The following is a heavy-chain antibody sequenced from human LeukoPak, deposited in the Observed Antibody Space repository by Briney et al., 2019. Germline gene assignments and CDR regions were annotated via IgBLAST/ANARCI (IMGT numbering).Heavy chain of an antibody. Sequence: GGSLRLSCEASGFTFLNYAMHWVRQAPGKGLEWVSAINWSSVHMNYADSVKGRFTISRDNAKNSLYLQMNSLRPEDTALYYCARDVGFAGNSGMDVWGQGTTVTVFS. CDR3: ARDVGFAGNSGMDV. CDR1: GFTFLNYA. D-gene: IGHD3-16*01. CDR2: INWSSVHM. V-gene: IGHV3-9*01. J-gene: IGHJ6*02.